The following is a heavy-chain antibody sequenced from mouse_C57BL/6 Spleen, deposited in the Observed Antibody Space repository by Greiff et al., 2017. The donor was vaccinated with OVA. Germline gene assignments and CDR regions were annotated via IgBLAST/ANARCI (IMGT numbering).Heavy chain of an antibody. CDR2: ISSGSSTI. D-gene: IGHD1-1*01. CDR1: GFTFSDYG. V-gene: IGHV5-17*01. J-gene: IGHJ4*01. CDR3: ARSYYYGSRNYAMDY. Sequence: DVQLVESGGGLVKPGGSLKLSCAASGFTFSDYGMHWVRQAPEKGLEWVAYISSGSSTIYYADTVKGRFTISRDNAKNTLFLQMTSLRSEDTAMYYCARSYYYGSRNYAMDYWGQGTSVTVSS.